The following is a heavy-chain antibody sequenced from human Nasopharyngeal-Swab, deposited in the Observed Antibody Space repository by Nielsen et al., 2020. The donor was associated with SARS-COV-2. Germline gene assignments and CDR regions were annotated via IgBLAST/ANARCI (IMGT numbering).Heavy chain of an antibody. CDR2: IYYSGST. Sequence: SETLSLTCTVSGGSISSSSYYWGWIRQPPGKGLEWIGSIYYSGSTYYNPSLKSRVTISVDTSKNQFSLKLSSVTAADTAVYYCARQGGEYYDSSGYYYYPLVPFDYWGQGTLVTVSS. J-gene: IGHJ4*02. V-gene: IGHV4-39*01. CDR1: GGSISSSSYY. D-gene: IGHD3-22*01. CDR3: ARQGGEYYDSSGYYYYPLVPFDY.